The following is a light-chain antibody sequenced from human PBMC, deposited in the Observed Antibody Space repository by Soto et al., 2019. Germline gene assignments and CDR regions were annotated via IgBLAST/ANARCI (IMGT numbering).Light chain of an antibody. CDR3: QQFNGCPLT. Sequence: IQLTQSPSSLSASVGDRVTITCRAGQDIGSALAWYQQRPGKAPKLLLYDASNWEAGVPSRFSGSGSGTDFPLTITSLRPEDFAAYYCQQFNGCPLTFGGGTKVQIK. V-gene: IGKV1-13*02. CDR1: QDIGSA. J-gene: IGKJ4*01. CDR2: DAS.